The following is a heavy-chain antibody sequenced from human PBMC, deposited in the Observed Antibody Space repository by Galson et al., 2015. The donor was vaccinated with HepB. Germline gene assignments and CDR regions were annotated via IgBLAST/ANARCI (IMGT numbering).Heavy chain of an antibody. D-gene: IGHD4-23*01. Sequence: SETLSLTCTVSGGSISSYYWSWIRQPPGKGLEWIGYIYYSGSTNYNPSLKSRVTISVDTSKNQFSLKLSSVTAADTAVYYCARDSPAAPDYGGNMVPYGMDVWGQGTTVTVSS. CDR1: GGSISSYY. CDR2: IYYSGST. J-gene: IGHJ6*02. CDR3: ARDSPAAPDYGGNMVPYGMDV. V-gene: IGHV4-59*01.